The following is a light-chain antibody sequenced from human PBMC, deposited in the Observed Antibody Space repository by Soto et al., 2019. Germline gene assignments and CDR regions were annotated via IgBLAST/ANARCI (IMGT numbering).Light chain of an antibody. CDR2: GAS. CDR1: QSVSSSH. J-gene: IGKJ5*01. V-gene: IGKV3D-20*02. CDR3: QQRSNWPPT. Sequence: EIVVMQSPRTLTLSQGERATLSFRASQSVSSSHLAWYQQKPGQAPRLLIYGASSRATGIPDRFSGSGSGTDFTLTISRLEPEDFAVYYCQQRSNWPPTFGQGTRLEI.